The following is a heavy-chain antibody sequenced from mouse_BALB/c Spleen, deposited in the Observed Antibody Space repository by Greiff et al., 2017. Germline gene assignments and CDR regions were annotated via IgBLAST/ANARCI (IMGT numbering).Heavy chain of an antibody. J-gene: IGHJ3*01. CDR2: ISSGSSTI. CDR1: GFTFSSFG. CDR3: ARSPTTATAWFAY. D-gene: IGHD1-2*01. Sequence: EVQLVESGGGLVQPGGSRKLSCAASGFTFSSFGMHWVRQAPEKGLEWVAYISSGSSTIYYADTVKGRFTISRDNPKNTLFLQMTSLRSEDTAMYYCARSPTTATAWFAYWGQGTLVTVSA. V-gene: IGHV5-17*02.